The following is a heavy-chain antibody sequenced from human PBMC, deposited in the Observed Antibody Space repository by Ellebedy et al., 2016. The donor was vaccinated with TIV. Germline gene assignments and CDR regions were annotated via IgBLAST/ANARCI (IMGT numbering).Heavy chain of an antibody. D-gene: IGHD3-10*01. CDR2: IFFSGTP. Sequence: SETLSLXXSVSGGSITSSTYYWGWIRQPPGKGLEWIGGIFFSGTPYYNPSLKSRVTISVDTSKTQFSLKVSSVTAADTAVYYCASGQFDDMAVWGQGTTVTVSS. V-gene: IGHV4-39*01. CDR3: ASGQFDDMAV. J-gene: IGHJ6*02. CDR1: GGSITSSTYY.